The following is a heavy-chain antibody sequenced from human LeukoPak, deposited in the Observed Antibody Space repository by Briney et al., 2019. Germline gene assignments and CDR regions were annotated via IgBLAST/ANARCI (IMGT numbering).Heavy chain of an antibody. Sequence: QAGGSLRLSCAASGFTVSSNYMSWVRQAPGKGLEWVSVIYSGGSTYYADSVKGRFTISRHNSKNTLYLQMNSLRAEDTAVYYCARVPVVVTAPYYYGMDVWGQGTTVTVSS. CDR2: IYSGGST. CDR1: GFTVSSNY. J-gene: IGHJ6*02. V-gene: IGHV3-53*04. CDR3: ARVPVVVTAPYYYGMDV. D-gene: IGHD2-21*02.